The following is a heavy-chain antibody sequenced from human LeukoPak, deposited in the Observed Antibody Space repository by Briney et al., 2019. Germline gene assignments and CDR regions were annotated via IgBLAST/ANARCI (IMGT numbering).Heavy chain of an antibody. J-gene: IGHJ4*02. V-gene: IGHV3-74*01. CDR2: IDSDGSST. CDR3: ARHLGTYSDH. D-gene: IGHD7-27*01. CDR1: GFTFSGYW. Sequence: GGSLRLSCAASGFTFSGYWMYWVRQAPGKGLVWVSLIDSDGSSTNYADSVKGRFTISRDNAKNTLYLQVNSLRADDSAVYYCARHLGTYSDHWGQGTLVTVSS.